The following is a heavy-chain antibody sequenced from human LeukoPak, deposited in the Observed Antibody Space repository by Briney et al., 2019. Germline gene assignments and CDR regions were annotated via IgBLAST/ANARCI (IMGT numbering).Heavy chain of an antibody. CDR3: ATYYDILSGYTFDY. CDR1: GGSISRSNW. V-gene: IGHV4-4*02. CDR2: IHDTEST. Sequence: SETLSLTCTVSGGSISRSNWWSWVRQPPGKGLEWIGEIHDTESTNYNPPLKSRVTMSLDKSKNQFSLNLNSVTAADPAVYYCATYYDILSGYTFDYWGQGTLVAVSS. D-gene: IGHD3-9*01. J-gene: IGHJ4*02.